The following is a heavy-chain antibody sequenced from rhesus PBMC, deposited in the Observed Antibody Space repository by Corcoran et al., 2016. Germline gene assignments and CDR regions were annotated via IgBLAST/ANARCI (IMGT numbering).Heavy chain of an antibody. V-gene: IGHV4-106*01. D-gene: IGHD3-34*01. Sequence: QVQLQESGPGLVKPSETLSLTCAVSGGSISDDYYWSWIRQPPGKGLEWIGYNYGSGGGTNYNPSLKNRVTISIDTSKNQFSLKLSSVTAADTAVYYCARDLGGFDYWGQGVLVTVSS. J-gene: IGHJ4*01. CDR3: ARDLGGFDY. CDR1: GGSISDDYY. CDR2: NYGSGGGT.